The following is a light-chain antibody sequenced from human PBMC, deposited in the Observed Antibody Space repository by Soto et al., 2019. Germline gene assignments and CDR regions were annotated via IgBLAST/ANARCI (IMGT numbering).Light chain of an antibody. V-gene: IGKV1-5*03. CDR3: QQYHSNSLT. J-gene: IGKJ4*01. CDR2: KAS. CDR1: QSISSW. Sequence: DLQMTQSPSTLSASVGDRVTITCRASQSISSWLTWYQQKPGKAPEYLIYKASTLKSGVPSRFSGSGSGTEFTLTIDSLQPDDFATYYCQQYHSNSLTFGGGTRVEIK.